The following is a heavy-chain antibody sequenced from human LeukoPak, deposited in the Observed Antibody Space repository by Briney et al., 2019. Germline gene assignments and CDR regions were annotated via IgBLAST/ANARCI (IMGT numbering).Heavy chain of an antibody. V-gene: IGHV3-23*01. D-gene: IGHD3-16*01. CDR2: ISASGGGK. Sequence: GGSLRLSCAASGFTFSTYAMNWVRQAPGKGLEWVSGISASGGGKFYADSVKGRFTISRDKSKSTVSLQMNSLRAEDAAVHYCAKDNADYPIYYFDSWGQGILVTVSS. CDR3: AKDNADYPIYYFDS. J-gene: IGHJ4*02. CDR1: GFTFSTYA.